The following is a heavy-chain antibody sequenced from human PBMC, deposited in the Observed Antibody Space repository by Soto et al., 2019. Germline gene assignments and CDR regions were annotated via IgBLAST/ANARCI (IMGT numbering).Heavy chain of an antibody. CDR1: GFTFANAW. CDR2: IKSKTDGGTT. V-gene: IGHV3-15*01. J-gene: IGHJ3*02. D-gene: IGHD3-16*01. Sequence: EVQLVESGGGVVKPGGSLRLSCSTSGFTFANAWMNWVRQAPGKGLEWIARIKSKTDGGTTDYIAPVEGRFTVSRDDSKNTLFLQMSSMKPEDTGEYYSVWGDPFIWGRGTKVIVSS. CDR3: VWGDPFI.